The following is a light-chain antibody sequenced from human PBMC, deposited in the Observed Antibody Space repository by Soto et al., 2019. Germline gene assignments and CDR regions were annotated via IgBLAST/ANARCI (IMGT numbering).Light chain of an antibody. V-gene: IGKV3-11*01. CDR1: QSVSSY. CDR2: DAS. J-gene: IGKJ3*01. Sequence: EIVLTQSPATLSLSPGERATLSCRASQSVSSYLAWYQQKPGQAPRLLLYDASNRATGIPARFSGSGSGTDFTLTVSSLEPEDFAVYYCQQRSNWPVTFGPGTKVDMK. CDR3: QQRSNWPVT.